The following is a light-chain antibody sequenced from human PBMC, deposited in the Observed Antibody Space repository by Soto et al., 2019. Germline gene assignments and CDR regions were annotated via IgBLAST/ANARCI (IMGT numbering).Light chain of an antibody. CDR3: QQYNSYRA. J-gene: IGKJ1*01. CDR1: QSIDTW. Sequence: DIQMTQSPSTLSASVGDRVTITCRASQSIDTWLAWHQQKPGQVPKLLISKASSLESGVPSRFSGSGSGTEFTLTISSLQPDESATYYWQQYNSYRAFGQGTKVEI. V-gene: IGKV1-5*03. CDR2: KAS.